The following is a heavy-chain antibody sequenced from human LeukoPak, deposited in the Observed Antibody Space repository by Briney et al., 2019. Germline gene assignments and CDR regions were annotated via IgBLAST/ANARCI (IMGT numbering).Heavy chain of an antibody. CDR1: GYTFTCYD. J-gene: IGHJ3*02. D-gene: IGHD3-22*01. CDR3: ARWREYYYDSSGYCLAFDI. CDR2: MNPNSGNT. V-gene: IGHV1-8*01. Sequence: ASVKVSCKASGYTFTCYDIHWVRQATGQGLEWMGWMNPNSGNTGYAQKFQGRVTMTRNTSISTAYMELSSLRSEDTAVYYCARWREYYYDSSGYCLAFDIWGQGTMVTVSS.